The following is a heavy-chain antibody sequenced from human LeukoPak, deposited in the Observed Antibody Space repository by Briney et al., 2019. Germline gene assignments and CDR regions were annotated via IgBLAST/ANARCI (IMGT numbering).Heavy chain of an antibody. CDR2: INHSGST. V-gene: IGHV4-34*01. D-gene: IGHD1-1*01. CDR3: ARARKPLKTGTTS. CDR1: GGSFSGYY. J-gene: IGHJ4*02. Sequence: SETLSLTCAVYGGSFSGYYWSWIRQPPGKGLEWNGEINHSGSTNYNPSLKSRVTISVDTSKNQFSLKLSSVTAADTAVYYCARARKPLKTGTTSWGQGTLVTVSS.